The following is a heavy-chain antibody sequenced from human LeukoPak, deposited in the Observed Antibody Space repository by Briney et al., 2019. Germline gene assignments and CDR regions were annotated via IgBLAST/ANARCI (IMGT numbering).Heavy chain of an antibody. J-gene: IGHJ3*02. D-gene: IGHD3-9*01. Sequence: GGSLRLSCTASGFTFGDYAMSWFRQAPGKGLEWVGRIKSKTDGGTTDYAAPVKGRFTISRDDSKNTLYLQMNSLKTEDTAVYYCTTGDYDILTGPYGNAFDIWGQGTMVTVSS. CDR2: IKSKTDGGTT. CDR3: TTGDYDILTGPYGNAFDI. CDR1: GFTFGDYA. V-gene: IGHV3-15*01.